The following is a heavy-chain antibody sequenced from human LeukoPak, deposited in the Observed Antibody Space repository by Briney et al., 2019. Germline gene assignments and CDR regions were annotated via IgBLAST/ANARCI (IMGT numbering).Heavy chain of an antibody. J-gene: IGHJ4*02. CDR3: ARGPPPDFDY. CDR1: GDLFSAYH. Sequence: SETLSLTCTVSGDLFSAYHWNWIRQAPGKGLEFIGYIYSTGTTNYNPSLESRATISLHTSTKQFSLRLSSVTAADSAVYYCARGPPPDFDYWGRGTLVTVSS. CDR2: IYSTGTT. V-gene: IGHV4-4*09.